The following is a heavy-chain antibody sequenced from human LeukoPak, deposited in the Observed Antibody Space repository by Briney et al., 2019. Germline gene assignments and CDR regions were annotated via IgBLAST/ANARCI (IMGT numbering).Heavy chain of an antibody. V-gene: IGHV3-7*01. CDR2: IKQDGSEK. CDR3: ARGRLPGDY. Sequence: GGSLRLSCAAFGFTFSSYWMSWVRQAPGKGLEWVANIKQDGSEKYYVDSVKGRFTISRDNAKNSLYLQMNSLRAEDTAVYYCARGRLPGDYWGQGTLVTVSS. D-gene: IGHD5-12*01. J-gene: IGHJ4*02. CDR1: GFTFSSYW.